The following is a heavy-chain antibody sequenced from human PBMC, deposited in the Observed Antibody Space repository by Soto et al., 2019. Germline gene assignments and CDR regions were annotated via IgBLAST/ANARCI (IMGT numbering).Heavy chain of an antibody. CDR2: INHSGST. CDR1: GGSFSGYY. Sequence: QVQLQQWGAGLLKPSETLSLTCAVYGGSFSGYYWSWIRQPPGKGLEWIGEINHSGSTNYNPSLKSRVTISVDTSKNQFSLKLSSVTAADTAVYYCVQLELFRGRVEVDYWGQGTLVTVSS. D-gene: IGHD1-7*01. J-gene: IGHJ4*02. V-gene: IGHV4-34*01. CDR3: VQLELFRGRVEVDY.